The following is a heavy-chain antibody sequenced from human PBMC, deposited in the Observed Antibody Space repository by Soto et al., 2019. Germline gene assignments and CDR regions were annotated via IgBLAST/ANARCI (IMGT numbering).Heavy chain of an antibody. CDR1: GFTFSSYG. CDR2: ISYDGSNK. V-gene: IGHV3-30*18. Sequence: QAQLVESGGSVVQPGRSLRLSCAASGFTFSSYGMHWVRQAPGKGLEWVAVISYDGSNKYYADSVKGRFAISRDNSKNTLYLQMNSLRAEDTAVYYCAKDLCGGNCYYFDYWGQGTLVTVSS. J-gene: IGHJ4*02. CDR3: AKDLCGGNCYYFDY. D-gene: IGHD2-21*02.